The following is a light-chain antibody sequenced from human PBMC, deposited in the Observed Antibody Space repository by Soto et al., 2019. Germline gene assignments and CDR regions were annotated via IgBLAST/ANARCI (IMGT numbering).Light chain of an antibody. CDR1: QSVSSSY. J-gene: IGKJ2*01. Sequence: EIVLTQSPGTLSLSPGERATLSCRASQSVSSSYLGWYQQKPGQAPRLLIYGASTRATGIPDRFSGSGSGTDFTLTIRRLDPEDFAVYYCQQYGGSSLYTFGQGTKLEIK. CDR2: GAS. CDR3: QQYGGSSLYT. V-gene: IGKV3-20*01.